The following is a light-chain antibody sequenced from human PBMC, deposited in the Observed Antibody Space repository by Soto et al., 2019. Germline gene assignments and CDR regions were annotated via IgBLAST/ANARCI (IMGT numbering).Light chain of an antibody. CDR3: QQYGSSPYT. J-gene: IGKJ2*01. Sequence: DIVLTQSPGTLSLSPGERVTLSCSASQSVSSSYLAWFQQRPGQAPRLLIYGASITATGVPDRFRGSGSGTDFTLTISRLEPEDFAVYYCQQYGSSPYTFGQGTKVDIK. V-gene: IGKV3-20*01. CDR2: GAS. CDR1: QSVSSSY.